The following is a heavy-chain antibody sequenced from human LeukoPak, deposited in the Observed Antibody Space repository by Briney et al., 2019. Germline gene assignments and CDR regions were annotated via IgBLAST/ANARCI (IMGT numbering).Heavy chain of an antibody. CDR1: GGSIRSNNYY. V-gene: IGHV4-39*07. CDR3: ARDRSYSSPSWFDP. CDR2: INYSGST. D-gene: IGHD6-19*01. J-gene: IGHJ5*02. Sequence: PSETLSLTCSVSGGSIRSNNYYWGWIRQPPGKGLEWIGSINYSGSTYSNPSLKRRVTISVDMSKNQFFLRVSSVTAADTAVYYCARDRSYSSPSWFDPWGQGTLVTVSS.